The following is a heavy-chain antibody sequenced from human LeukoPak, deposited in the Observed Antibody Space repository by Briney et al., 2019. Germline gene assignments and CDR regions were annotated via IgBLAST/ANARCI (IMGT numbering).Heavy chain of an antibody. Sequence: GGSLRLSFTASGFTFSTYWMHWVRQAPGKGLVWLSQINSDGGRTRYADSVKGRLTISRDNAKNTVYLQMNSLRAEDTAMYYCAKCSNGFFDYWGHGTLVTVSS. D-gene: IGHD6-19*01. V-gene: IGHV3-74*01. J-gene: IGHJ4*01. CDR3: AKCSNGFFDY. CDR2: INSDGGRT. CDR1: GFTFSTYW.